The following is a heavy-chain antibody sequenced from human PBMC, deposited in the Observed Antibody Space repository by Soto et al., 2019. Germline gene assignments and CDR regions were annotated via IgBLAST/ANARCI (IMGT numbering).Heavy chain of an antibody. CDR1: GGSISSGNYY. Sequence: QVQLQESGPGLVKPSQTLSLTCTVSGGSISSGNYYWTWIRQPPGKGLEWIGYIFYSGTTYYNPSLNSRVTISVDTSKNQFSLKLSSVTAADTAVYYCARASGWFGEFNYYYNGMDVWGQGTTVTVSS. D-gene: IGHD3-10*01. V-gene: IGHV4-30-4*01. CDR3: ARASGWFGEFNYYYNGMDV. CDR2: IFYSGTT. J-gene: IGHJ6*02.